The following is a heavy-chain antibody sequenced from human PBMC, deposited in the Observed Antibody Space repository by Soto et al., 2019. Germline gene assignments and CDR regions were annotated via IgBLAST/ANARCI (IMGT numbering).Heavy chain of an antibody. Sequence: SETLSLTCAVSGGSISGGGYSWSWIRQPPGKGLEWIGYIYHSGSTYYNPSLKSRVTISVDRSKNQFSLKLSSVTAADTAVYYCTSYVSGSYGDWFDPWGQGTLVTVSP. V-gene: IGHV4-30-2*01. J-gene: IGHJ5*02. D-gene: IGHD1-26*01. CDR3: TSYVSGSYGDWFDP. CDR2: IYHSGST. CDR1: GGSISGGGYS.